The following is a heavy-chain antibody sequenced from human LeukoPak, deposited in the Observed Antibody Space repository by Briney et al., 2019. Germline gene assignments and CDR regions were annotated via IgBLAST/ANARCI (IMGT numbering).Heavy chain of an antibody. V-gene: IGHV3-23*01. CDR3: VREAGYCAPVCVKTNWFDP. J-gene: IGHJ5*02. CDR2: ISNGKT. CDR1: GFTFSADA. D-gene: IGHD2-15*01. Sequence: PGGSLRLSCAASGFTFSADAMGWVRQPPGKGLEWVAAISNGKTYYADSVRGRFAISRDDSTNTVYLHMNSLRDEDTALYHCVREAGYCAPVCVKTNWFDPWGQGTLVTVSS.